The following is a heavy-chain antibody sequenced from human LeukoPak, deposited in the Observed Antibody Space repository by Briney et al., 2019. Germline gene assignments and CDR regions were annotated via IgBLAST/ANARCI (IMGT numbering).Heavy chain of an antibody. Sequence: GGSLRLSCGVSKFALRDVWISWVRQTPGRGLEWVGRAKSIPDGGTILYAAPVKGRFTISRDGSKNTLYLQMNSLRTEDTGIYYCAADGSSGYYENWFDPWGQGTLVTVSS. J-gene: IGHJ5*02. CDR1: KFALRDVW. D-gene: IGHD5-12*01. CDR2: AKSIPDGGTI. CDR3: AADGSSGYYENWFDP. V-gene: IGHV3-15*01.